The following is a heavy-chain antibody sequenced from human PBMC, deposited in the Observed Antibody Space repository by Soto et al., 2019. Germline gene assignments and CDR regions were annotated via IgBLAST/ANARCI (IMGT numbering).Heavy chain of an antibody. D-gene: IGHD3-10*01. J-gene: IGHJ4*02. CDR1: GFTFNDYW. V-gene: IGHV3-74*01. Sequence: EVQLVHSGGGLVQPGGSLRLSCAASGFTFNDYWMHWVRQVPGKGLEWFSHINRDGSDTWYADSVKGHFTISRDNAKNTVDLQMNSLRADDTALYYCSRDDEDNPWFALDYWGRVTRVTVSS. CDR2: INRDGSDT. CDR3: SRDDEDNPWFALDY.